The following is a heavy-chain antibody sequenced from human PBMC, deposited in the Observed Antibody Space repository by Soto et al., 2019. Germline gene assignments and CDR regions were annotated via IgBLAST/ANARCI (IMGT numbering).Heavy chain of an antibody. Sequence: QVQLQESGPGLVKPSQTLSLTCAVSGGSISSGGYYWSWIRQHPGKGLEWIGYIYYSGSTYYHPSLKSRVTISVDTSKNQFSLKLSSVTAADTAMYYCARWVGATSFDYWGQGTLVTVSS. D-gene: IGHD1-26*01. CDR2: IYYSGST. CDR1: GGSISSGGYY. J-gene: IGHJ4*02. V-gene: IGHV4-31*11. CDR3: ARWVGATSFDY.